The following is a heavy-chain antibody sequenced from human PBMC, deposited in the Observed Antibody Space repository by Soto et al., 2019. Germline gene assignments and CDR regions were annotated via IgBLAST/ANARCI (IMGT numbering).Heavy chain of an antibody. CDR2: IIPILGIA. CDR3: ARLLAFPPMATVTTPDY. J-gene: IGHJ4*02. CDR1: GGTFSSYT. D-gene: IGHD4-17*01. Sequence: QVQLVQSGAEVKKPGSSVKVSCKASGGTFSSYTISWVRQAPGQGLEWMGRIIPILGIANYAQKFQGRVTITADKSTSTAYMELSSLRSEDTAVNYSARLLAFPPMATVTTPDYWGQGTLVTVSS. V-gene: IGHV1-69*02.